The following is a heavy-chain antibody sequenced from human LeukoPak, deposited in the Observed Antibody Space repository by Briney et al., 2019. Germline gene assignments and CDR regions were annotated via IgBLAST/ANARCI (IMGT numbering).Heavy chain of an antibody. CDR1: GYSISSGYF. Sequence: SETLSLTCTVSGYSISSGYFWGWIRQTPGTGLEWIGSLSHSGNSHYNPSLQSRVAISIDTSKKQFSLNLSSVTATDTAVYYCARDQQEIWFGDPPFDYWGQGTLVTVSS. CDR3: ARDQQEIWFGDPPFDY. V-gene: IGHV4-38-2*02. CDR2: LSHSGNS. D-gene: IGHD3-10*01. J-gene: IGHJ4*02.